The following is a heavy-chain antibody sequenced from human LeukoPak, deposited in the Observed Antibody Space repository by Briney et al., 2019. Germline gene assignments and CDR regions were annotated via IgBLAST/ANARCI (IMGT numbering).Heavy chain of an antibody. CDR2: VSPSHTTR. CDR3: ARDYILPLETDNGDGFAI. D-gene: IGHD3-3*02. V-gene: IGHV1-18*01. CDR1: GYPFWQYS. J-gene: IGHJ3*02. Sequence: ASVKVSCKASGYPFWQYSISWVRQAPGKGFEWIGWVSPSHTTRVYAQEFQGRVTMTADTNTNTVSMELRSLRFDDTAVYFCARDYILPLETDNGDGFAIWGQGTVVTVS.